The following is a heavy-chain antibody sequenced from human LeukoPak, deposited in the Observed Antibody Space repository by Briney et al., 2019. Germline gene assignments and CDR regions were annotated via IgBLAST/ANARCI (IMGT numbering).Heavy chain of an antibody. CDR1: GYSISSGYY. CDR3: ATRRGWLLRGPFDI. D-gene: IGHD6-19*01. CDR2: IYTSGST. J-gene: IGHJ3*02. Sequence: SETLSLTCTVSGYSISSGYYWGWIRQPAGKGLEWIGRIYTSGSTNYNPSLKSRVTISGDTSKNQFSLKLSSVTAADTAVYYCATRRGWLLRGPFDIWGQGTMVTVSS. V-gene: IGHV4-61*02.